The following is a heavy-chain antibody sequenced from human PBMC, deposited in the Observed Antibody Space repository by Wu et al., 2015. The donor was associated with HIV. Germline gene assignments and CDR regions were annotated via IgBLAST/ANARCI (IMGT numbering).Heavy chain of an antibody. J-gene: IGHJ3*02. Sequence: QVQLVQSGAEVKKPGASVKVSCKASGYTFITYYIHWVRQAPGQGLEWVGMINPSSRGTSYSQKFQGRVTMTSDTSTSTVYMELISLTSDDTAVYYCAREWLRLRSDAFDIWGQGTMVTVS. CDR3: AREWLRLRSDAFDI. V-gene: IGHV1-46*01. D-gene: IGHD5-12*01. CDR2: INPSSRGT. CDR1: GYTFITYY.